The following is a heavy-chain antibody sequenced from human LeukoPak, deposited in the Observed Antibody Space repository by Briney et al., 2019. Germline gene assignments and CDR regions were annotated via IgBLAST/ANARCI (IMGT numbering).Heavy chain of an antibody. V-gene: IGHV3-64D*06. Sequence: GGSLSLSCSASGFTFSTFPMHWVRQAPGKGLEYFSAISSNGDTTYYADSVKGRFTISRDNSKNTLYLQMSSLRPEDTAVYYCVKALTDDAFDIWGQGTMVTVSS. CDR3: VKALTDDAFDI. CDR1: GFTFSTFP. J-gene: IGHJ3*02. CDR2: ISSNGDTT.